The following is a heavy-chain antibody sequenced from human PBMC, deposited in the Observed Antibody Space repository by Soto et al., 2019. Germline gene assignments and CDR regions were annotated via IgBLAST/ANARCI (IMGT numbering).Heavy chain of an antibody. Sequence: ASVKVSCKASGYTFTSYGISWVRQAPGQGLEWMGWISAYNGNTNYAQKLQGRVTMTTDTSTSTAYMELRSLRSDDTAVYYCARDSLITGTTYYYYYYMDVWGKGTTVTVSS. CDR2: ISAYNGNT. CDR1: GYTFTSYG. D-gene: IGHD1-7*01. J-gene: IGHJ6*03. V-gene: IGHV1-18*01. CDR3: ARDSLITGTTYYYYYYMDV.